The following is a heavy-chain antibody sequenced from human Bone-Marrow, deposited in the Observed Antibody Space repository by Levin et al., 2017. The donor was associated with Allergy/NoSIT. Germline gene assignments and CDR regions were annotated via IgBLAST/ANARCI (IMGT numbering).Heavy chain of an antibody. J-gene: IGHJ5*02. Sequence: RASVKVSCKASGDTFSSYDINWVRQASGQGLEWMGWMNPKSGNTVYAQKFQGRVTMTRNTSISTAYMDLSSLRSDDTAVYYCATGQGHLVGPPWAQGTLLTVSS. CDR3: ATGQGHLVGPP. V-gene: IGHV1-8*01. D-gene: IGHD6-6*01. CDR1: GDTFSSYD. CDR2: MNPKSGNT.